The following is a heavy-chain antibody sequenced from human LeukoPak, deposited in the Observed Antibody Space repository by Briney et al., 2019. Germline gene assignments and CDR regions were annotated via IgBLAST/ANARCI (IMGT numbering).Heavy chain of an antibody. Sequence: PSETLSLTCAVYGGSFSGYYWSWIRQPPGKGLEWIGEINHSGSTNYNPSLKSRVTISVDTSKNQFSLKLSPVTAADTAVYYCASLTQYQLLSYYYYMDVWGKGTTVTVSS. CDR2: INHSGST. V-gene: IGHV4-34*01. CDR3: ASLTQYQLLSYYYYMDV. D-gene: IGHD2-2*01. J-gene: IGHJ6*03. CDR1: GGSFSGYY.